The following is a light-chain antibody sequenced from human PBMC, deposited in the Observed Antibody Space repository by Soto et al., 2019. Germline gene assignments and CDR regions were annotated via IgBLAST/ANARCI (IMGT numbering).Light chain of an antibody. Sequence: QSALTQPASVSASPGQSITISCSGSSSDIGGYDYVSWYQQHPGKAPKLMIYEVSNRPSGVSDRFSGSKSGNTASLTISGLQVDDEADYYCSSYSDTSKLVFGPGTKLTVL. J-gene: IGLJ1*01. V-gene: IGLV2-14*01. CDR2: EVS. CDR1: SSDIGGYDY. CDR3: SSYSDTSKLV.